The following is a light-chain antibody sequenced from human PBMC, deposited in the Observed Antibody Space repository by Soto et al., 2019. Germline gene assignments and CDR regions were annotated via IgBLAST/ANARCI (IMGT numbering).Light chain of an antibody. CDR1: SSEVGGYDY. J-gene: IGLJ1*01. Sequence: QSVLTQPASVSGSPGQSIAISCTGTSSEVGGYDYVSWYQQQPDKAPKLMIYEVTKRPSGVSNRFTGSKSGNTASLTISGLQPEDEADYYCSSHTSGSTRVFGSGTKVTVL. CDR3: SSHTSGSTRV. V-gene: IGLV2-14*01. CDR2: EVT.